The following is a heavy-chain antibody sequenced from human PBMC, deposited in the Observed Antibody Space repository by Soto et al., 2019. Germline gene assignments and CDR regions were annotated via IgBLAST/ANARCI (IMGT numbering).Heavy chain of an antibody. CDR2: ITRSGNT. V-gene: IGHV4-34*01. J-gene: IGHJ4*02. Sequence: SETLSLTCAVYGESFSGYYWTWIRQPPGEGLEWIGEITRSGNTNYNPSLKSRVTISSDTSKNQFSLELTSVTAADTAVYYCARAAIKGHQVAGQPPVSQTLDYWGQGTLVTVSS. CDR3: ARAAIKGHQVAGQPPVSQTLDY. D-gene: IGHD1-1*01. CDR1: GESFSGYY.